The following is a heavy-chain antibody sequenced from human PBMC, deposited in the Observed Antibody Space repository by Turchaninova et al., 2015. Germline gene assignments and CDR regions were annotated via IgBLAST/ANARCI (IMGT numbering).Heavy chain of an antibody. J-gene: IGHJ3*01. CDR2: ISASNGNT. CDR1: GYTFTTYG. CDR3: ARRVGVAPVYDAFDL. Sequence: QMLLVQSGPEMKKSGASVKVSCKASGYTFTTYGISWVRQAHGQGLEWMGWISASNGNTNHAQKSRGRVTMTTDTTTSTAYMELRSLRSDDTAMYYCARRVGVAPVYDAFDLWGQGTMVTVSS. D-gene: IGHD1-26*01. V-gene: IGHV1-18*04.